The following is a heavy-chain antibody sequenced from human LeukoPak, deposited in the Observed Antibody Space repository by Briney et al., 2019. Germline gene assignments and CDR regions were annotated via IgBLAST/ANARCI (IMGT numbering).Heavy chain of an antibody. J-gene: IGHJ4*02. D-gene: IGHD3-22*01. V-gene: IGHV4-59*01. CDR1: GGSIRSYY. CDR2: IYYSGST. Sequence: SETLSLTCTVSGGSIRSYYWSWIRQPPGKGLEWIGYIYYSGSTNYNPSLKSRVTISIDTSKNQLSLRLSSVTASDTAVYYCAGGGNYDISGLHWGQGTLVTVSS. CDR3: AGGGNYDISGLH.